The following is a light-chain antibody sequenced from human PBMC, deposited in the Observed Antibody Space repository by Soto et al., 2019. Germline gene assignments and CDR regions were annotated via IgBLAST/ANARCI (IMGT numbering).Light chain of an antibody. CDR1: SSNIGINT. Sequence: QSGLTQPPSASGTPGQRVTISCSGSSSNIGINTVNWYQQLPGTAPKLLIFSNYQRPSGVPDRFSGSKSGTSASLAISGLQSEDEADYSCAAWDDSLNGWVFGGGTKLTVL. CDR2: SNY. CDR3: AAWDDSLNGWV. V-gene: IGLV1-44*01. J-gene: IGLJ3*02.